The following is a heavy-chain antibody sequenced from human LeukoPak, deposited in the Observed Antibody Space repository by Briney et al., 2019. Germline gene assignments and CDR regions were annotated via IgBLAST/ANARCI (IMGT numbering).Heavy chain of an antibody. Sequence: ASVKVSCKASGYTFTSYGISWVRQAPGQGLEWMGWISAYNGNTNYAQKLQGRVTMTTDTSTSTAYMELSSLRSEDTAVYYCARTYAGSYYKPAYYYMDVWGKGTTVTISS. J-gene: IGHJ6*03. CDR2: ISAYNGNT. D-gene: IGHD3-10*01. CDR1: GYTFTSYG. CDR3: ARTYAGSYYKPAYYYMDV. V-gene: IGHV1-18*01.